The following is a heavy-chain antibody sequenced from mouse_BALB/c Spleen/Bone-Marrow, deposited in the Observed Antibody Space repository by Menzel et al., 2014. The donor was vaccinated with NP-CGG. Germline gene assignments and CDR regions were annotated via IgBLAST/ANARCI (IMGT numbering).Heavy chain of an antibody. V-gene: IGHV5-6-5*01. CDR1: GFSLSNYY. Sequence: LEESGGRLVTPGTALTLTCAASGFSLSNYYMCWVRQAPGKGLEWIGYMWSDSSTDYASWAKGRFTISXASGAVDLEITGPTTEDTAADFCGRDARDGRGIGYGNLWGGG. D-gene: IGHD2-1*01. CDR3: GRDARDGRGIGYGNL. J-gene: IGHJ1*01. CDR2: MWSDSST.